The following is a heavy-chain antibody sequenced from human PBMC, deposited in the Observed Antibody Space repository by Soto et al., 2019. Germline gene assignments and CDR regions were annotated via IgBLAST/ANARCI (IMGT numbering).Heavy chain of an antibody. CDR2: ISAYNGNT. CDR1: GYTFTSYG. Sequence: GASVKVSCKASGYTFTSYGISWVRQAPGQGLEWMGWISAYNGNTNYAQKLQGRVTMTTDTSTSTAYMELRSLRSDDTAVYYCARVYIVLMVYATPYYMDVWGKGTTVTVSS. D-gene: IGHD2-8*01. V-gene: IGHV1-18*01. J-gene: IGHJ6*03. CDR3: ARVYIVLMVYATPYYMDV.